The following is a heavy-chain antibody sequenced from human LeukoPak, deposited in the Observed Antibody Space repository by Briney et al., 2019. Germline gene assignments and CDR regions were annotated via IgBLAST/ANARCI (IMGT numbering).Heavy chain of an antibody. CDR1: GFTFSSYS. D-gene: IGHD2-2*01. V-gene: IGHV3-21*01. CDR2: ISSSSYI. Sequence: KTGGSLRLSCAASGFTFSSYSMNWVRQAPGKGLEWVSSISSSSYIYYADSVKGRFTISRDNAKNSLYLQMNSLRAEDTAVYYCARGYCSSTSCPVDYWGQGTLVTVSS. CDR3: ARGYCSSTSCPVDY. J-gene: IGHJ4*02.